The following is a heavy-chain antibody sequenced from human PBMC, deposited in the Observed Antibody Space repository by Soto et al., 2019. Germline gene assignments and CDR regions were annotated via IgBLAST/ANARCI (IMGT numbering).Heavy chain of an antibody. D-gene: IGHD3-9*01. V-gene: IGHV1-2*02. CDR3: ASAHYDILTGSLTFDY. CDR1: GYTFTGYY. CDR2: INPNSGGT. J-gene: IGHJ4*02. Sequence: ASVKVSCKASGYTFTGYYMHWVRQAPGQGLEWMGWINPNSGGTNYAQKFQGRVIMTRDTSISTAYMELSRLRSDDTAVYYCASAHYDILTGSLTFDYWGQGTLVTVSS.